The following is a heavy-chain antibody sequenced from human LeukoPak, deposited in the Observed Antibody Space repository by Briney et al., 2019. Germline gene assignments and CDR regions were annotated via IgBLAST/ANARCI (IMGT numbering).Heavy chain of an antibody. J-gene: IGHJ3*02. CDR1: GYRFTSHW. CDR2: IYPGDSDT. V-gene: IGHV5-51*01. Sequence: GESLQISCKGSGYRFTSHWIGWVRQMPGKGLEWMGIIYPGDSDTRYSPSFQGQVTISADKSISTAYLQWRSLKASDTAMYYCARPTYYYDNSGLGAFDIWGQGTMVTVSS. D-gene: IGHD3-22*01. CDR3: ARPTYYYDNSGLGAFDI.